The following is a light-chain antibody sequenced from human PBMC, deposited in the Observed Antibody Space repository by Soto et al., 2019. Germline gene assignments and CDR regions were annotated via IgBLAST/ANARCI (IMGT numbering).Light chain of an antibody. CDR1: QSVSRSY. Sequence: EIVLTQSTGTLSLSPGERATLSCRASQSVSRSYLDWYQQKPGQAPRLLLYGASSRATVIPDRFSGSGSWTDFTLTISTLEPEDFAVYYCQQYGSSPWTFGQGTKVEIK. V-gene: IGKV3-20*01. J-gene: IGKJ1*01. CDR3: QQYGSSPWT. CDR2: GAS.